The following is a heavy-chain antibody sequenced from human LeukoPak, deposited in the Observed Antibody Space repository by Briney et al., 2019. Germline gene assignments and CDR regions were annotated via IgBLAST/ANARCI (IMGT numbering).Heavy chain of an antibody. Sequence: TGGSLRLSCATSGFIFSDYGMQWVRQAPGKGLEWIGTIYHSGSTEYNPSLKSRVAIFVDTSKNQFSLILHSVAAADTAVYYCARRSEFDNTHYHYFDYWGQGALVTVSS. CDR2: IYHSGST. V-gene: IGHV4-38-2*01. CDR1: GFIFSDYG. J-gene: IGHJ4*02. D-gene: IGHD2-15*01. CDR3: ARRSEFDNTHYHYFDY.